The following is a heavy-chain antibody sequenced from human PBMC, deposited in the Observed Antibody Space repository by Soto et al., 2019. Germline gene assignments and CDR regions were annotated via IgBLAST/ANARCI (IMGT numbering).Heavy chain of an antibody. CDR1: GGSISSYY. CDR3: ASGYYDSSGYYSRDYWYFDL. J-gene: IGHJ2*01. CDR2: IYYSGST. D-gene: IGHD3-22*01. Sequence: QVQLQESGPGLVKPSETLSLTCTVSGGSISSYYWSWIRQPPGKGLEWIGYIYYSGSTNYNPSLRSRVTISVDTSKNQFSLKLSSVTAADTAVYYCASGYYDSSGYYSRDYWYFDLWGRGTLVTVSS. V-gene: IGHV4-59*01.